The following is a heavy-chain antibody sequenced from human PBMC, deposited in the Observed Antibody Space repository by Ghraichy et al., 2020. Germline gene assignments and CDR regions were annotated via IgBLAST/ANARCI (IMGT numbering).Heavy chain of an antibody. D-gene: IGHD3-22*01. CDR2: ISGSGGST. CDR3: AKGHDSSGYHMEGDY. CDR1: GFTFSSYA. J-gene: IGHJ4*02. V-gene: IGHV3-23*01. Sequence: GGSLRLSCAASGFTFSSYAMSWVRQAPGKGLEWVSAISGSGGSTYYADSVKGRFTISRDNSKNTLYLQMNSLRAEDTAVYYCAKGHDSSGYHMEGDYWGQGTLVTVSS.